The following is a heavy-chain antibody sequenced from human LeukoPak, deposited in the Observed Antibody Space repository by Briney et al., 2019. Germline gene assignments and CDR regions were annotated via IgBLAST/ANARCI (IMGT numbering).Heavy chain of an antibody. CDR3: ARDQEQGYYYDSSGYYHFDY. J-gene: IGHJ4*02. Sequence: GASVKVSCKASGFTXTSYGISWVRQAPGQGLEWMGWISTYNGNTNYAQKLQGRVTMTTDTSTSTAYMELRSLRSDDTAVYYCARDQEQGYYYDSSGYYHFDYWGQGTLVTVSS. CDR2: ISTYNGNT. V-gene: IGHV1-18*01. CDR1: GFTXTSYG. D-gene: IGHD3-22*01.